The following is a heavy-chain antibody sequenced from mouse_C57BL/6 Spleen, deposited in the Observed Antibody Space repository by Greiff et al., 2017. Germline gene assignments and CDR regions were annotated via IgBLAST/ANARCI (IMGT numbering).Heavy chain of an antibody. CDR1: GYTFTSYW. CDR2: IDPSDSYT. D-gene: IGHD1-1*01. Sequence: QVQLQQPGAELVMPGASVKLSCKASGYTFTSYWMHWVKQRPGQGLEWIGEIDPSDSYTNYNQKFKGKSTLTVDKSSSTAYMQLSSLTSEDSAVYYCARGPNYYGSSPWAMDYWGQGTSVTVSS. J-gene: IGHJ4*01. CDR3: ARGPNYYGSSPWAMDY. V-gene: IGHV1-69*01.